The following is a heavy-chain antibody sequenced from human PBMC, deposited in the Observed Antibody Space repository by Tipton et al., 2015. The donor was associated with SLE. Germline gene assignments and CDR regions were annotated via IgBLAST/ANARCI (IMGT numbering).Heavy chain of an antibody. V-gene: IGHV4-39*07. Sequence: LRLSCTVSGVSFSTDSYFWGWIRQPPGKGLEWIGSVYYTGSTFYNPSLKSRVTISVDTSKKQFSLRLGFMTAADTAVYYCARFYCGGDCYPLADWGQGILVIVSS. CDR2: VYYTGST. CDR3: ARFYCGGDCYPLAD. CDR1: GVSFSTDSYF. J-gene: IGHJ4*02. D-gene: IGHD2-21*01.